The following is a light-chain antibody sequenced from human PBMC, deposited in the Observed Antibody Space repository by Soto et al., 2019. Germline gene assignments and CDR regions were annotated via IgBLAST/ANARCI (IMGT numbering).Light chain of an antibody. CDR1: STDFVSYNR. Sequence: QSALTQPHSVSGSPGQSVTISCTGTSTDFVSYNRVSWYQQPPGTAPKLIIYEASNRPSGVPDRFSGSKSGNTASLTISGLQAADEAEYFCFSFTTTSTHVFGTGTKVTVL. J-gene: IGLJ1*01. V-gene: IGLV2-18*02. CDR3: FSFTTTSTHV. CDR2: EAS.